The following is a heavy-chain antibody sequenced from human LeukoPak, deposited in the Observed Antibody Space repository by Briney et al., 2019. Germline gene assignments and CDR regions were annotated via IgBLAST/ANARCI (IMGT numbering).Heavy chain of an antibody. CDR2: ISSSSSTI. CDR1: GFTFSSYS. Sequence: GGSLRLSCAASGFTFSSYSMNWVRQAPGKGLEWVSYISSSSSTIYYADSVKGRFTISRDNAKNSLYLQMNSLRPEDTAFYYCAKEILRYSSGGRWFDPWGQGTLVTVSS. D-gene: IGHD3-9*01. J-gene: IGHJ5*02. V-gene: IGHV3-48*01. CDR3: AKEILRYSSGGRWFDP.